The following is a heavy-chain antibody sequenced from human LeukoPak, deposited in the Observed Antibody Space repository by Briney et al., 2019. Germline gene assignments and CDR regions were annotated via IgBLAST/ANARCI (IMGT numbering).Heavy chain of an antibody. CDR2: ISGSGVST. D-gene: IGHD7-27*01. CDR1: GFTFSSYA. Sequence: GGSLRLSCAASGFTFSSYAMSWVRQAPGKGLEWVPAISGSGVSTYYADSVKGRFPIPRDNSKNRLYLQMNTLGAKATAVHSCWGKTPPRAAFDIWGQGTMVTVSS. V-gene: IGHV3-23*01. CDR3: WGKTPPRAAFDI. J-gene: IGHJ3*02.